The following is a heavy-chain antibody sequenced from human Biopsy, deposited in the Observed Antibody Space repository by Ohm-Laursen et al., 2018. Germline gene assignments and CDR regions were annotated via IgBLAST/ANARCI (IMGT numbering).Heavy chain of an antibody. D-gene: IGHD3-10*01. CDR2: IYYRGNT. J-gene: IGHJ3*01. V-gene: IGHV4-59*08. CDR3: ARRLPLRGFAFDV. CDR1: GDSITSYF. Sequence: SDTLSLTCTVSGDSITSYFWNWIRQAPGKGLEWIGNIYYRGNTNYSPSLKSRATISLDSSKNQFSLNLNPVTATDTAVYYCARRLPLRGFAFDVWGQGTVVTVS.